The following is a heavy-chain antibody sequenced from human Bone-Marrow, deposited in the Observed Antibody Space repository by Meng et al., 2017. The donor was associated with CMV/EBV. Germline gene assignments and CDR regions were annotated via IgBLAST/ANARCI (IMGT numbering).Heavy chain of an antibody. CDR2: ISSSSSYI. Sequence: GESLKISCAASGFTFSSYSMNWVRQAPGKGLEWVSSISSSSSYIYYADSVKGRFTISRDNSKNSLYLQMNSLRTEDTALYYCAKDIAGGPAAWGQGTTVTVSS. CDR1: GFTFSSYS. J-gene: IGHJ6*02. CDR3: AKDIAGGPAA. V-gene: IGHV3-21*04. D-gene: IGHD6-13*01.